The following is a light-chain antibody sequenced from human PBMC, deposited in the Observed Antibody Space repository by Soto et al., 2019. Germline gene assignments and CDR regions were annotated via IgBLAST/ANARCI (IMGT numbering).Light chain of an antibody. CDR1: QSINSY. Sequence: DIQMTQSPSSLSASVGDRVTITCRASQSINSYLNWYQQKPGKPPKLLIYAASSLQSGVPSRFSGSGSGTEFTLTISSMQPDDFATFYCQQYNGYSRTFGQGTKVDI. CDR3: QQYNGYSRT. V-gene: IGKV1-39*01. J-gene: IGKJ1*01. CDR2: AAS.